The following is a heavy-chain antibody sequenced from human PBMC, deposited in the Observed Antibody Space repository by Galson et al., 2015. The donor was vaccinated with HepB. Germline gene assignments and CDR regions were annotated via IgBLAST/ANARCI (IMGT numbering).Heavy chain of an antibody. CDR1: GYTFTSYY. V-gene: IGHV1-46*01. J-gene: IGHJ4*02. CDR3: ARGHTSAMTTMAPDY. Sequence: SCKASGYTFTSYYIHWVRQAPGQGLEWMGIINPSGGSTSYAQNFRGRVTMTRDTSTSTVYMELSSLRSEDTAVYYCARGHTSAMTTMAPDYWGQGTQVTVSS. CDR2: INPSGGST. D-gene: IGHD5-24*01.